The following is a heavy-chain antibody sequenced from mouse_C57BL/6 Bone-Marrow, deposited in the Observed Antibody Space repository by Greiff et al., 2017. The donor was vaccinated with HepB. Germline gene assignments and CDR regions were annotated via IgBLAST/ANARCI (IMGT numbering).Heavy chain of an antibody. CDR1: GYTFTSYW. Sequence: VQLQQPGAELVKPGASVKLSCKASGYTFTSYWMHWVKQRPGRGLEWIGRIDPNSGGTKYNEKFKDKATLTADKSSSTVYMELSRLTSEYSAVYFCARHGPYLIAYWGQGTLVTVSA. J-gene: IGHJ3*01. CDR2: IDPNSGGT. D-gene: IGHD3-1*01. CDR3: ARHGPYLIAY. V-gene: IGHV1-62-3*01.